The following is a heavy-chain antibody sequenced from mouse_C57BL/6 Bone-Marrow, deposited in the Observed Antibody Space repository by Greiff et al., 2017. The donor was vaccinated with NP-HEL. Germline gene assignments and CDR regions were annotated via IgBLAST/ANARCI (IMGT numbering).Heavy chain of an antibody. J-gene: IGHJ4*01. D-gene: IGHD4-1*01. CDR2: IDPSDSYT. CDR1: GYTFTSYW. CDR3: ARTGTGGAMDY. Sequence: QVQLQQPGAELVKPGASVKLSCKASGYTFTSYWMQWVKQRPGQGLEWIGEIDPSDSYTNYNQKFKGKATLTVDTSSSTAYMQLSSLTSEDSAVYYCARTGTGGAMDYWGQGTSATVSS. V-gene: IGHV1-50*01.